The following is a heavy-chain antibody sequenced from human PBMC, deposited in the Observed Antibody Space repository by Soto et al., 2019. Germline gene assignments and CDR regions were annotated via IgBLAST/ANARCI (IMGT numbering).Heavy chain of an antibody. D-gene: IGHD6-19*01. CDR3: SRLDSSGREYWVDP. CDR2: ISAYNGNT. Sequence: VQLVQSGAEVKKPGASVKGACKAYGYTFTSSGISWVRQDPGQGREWMGWISAYNGNTNYAQKRQGRVTMTTDTSTSTAYMELRSLRSDDTAVYYCSRLDSSGREYWVDPWGQGTLVTVSS. CDR1: GYTFTSSG. J-gene: IGHJ5*02. V-gene: IGHV1-18*04.